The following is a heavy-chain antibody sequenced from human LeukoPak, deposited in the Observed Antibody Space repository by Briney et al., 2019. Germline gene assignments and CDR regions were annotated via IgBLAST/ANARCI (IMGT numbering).Heavy chain of an antibody. CDR2: IKSRTDGETT. CDR1: GGSFSGYY. Sequence: ETLSLTCAVYGGSFSGYYWSWIRQPPGKGLEWVGRIKSRTDGETTDYAAPVTGRFIISRDDSKNTLYLQMNSLKTEDTAVYYCSRIVGATNYYWGQGTLVTVSS. CDR3: SRIVGATNYY. V-gene: IGHV3-15*01. J-gene: IGHJ4*02. D-gene: IGHD1-26*01.